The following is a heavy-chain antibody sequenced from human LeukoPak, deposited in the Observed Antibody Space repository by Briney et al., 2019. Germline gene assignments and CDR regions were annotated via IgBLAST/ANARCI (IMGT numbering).Heavy chain of an antibody. J-gene: IGHJ6*02. CDR1: GGTFSSYA. V-gene: IGHV1-69*13. Sequence: SVKVSCKASGGTFSSYAISWVRQAPGQGLEWMGGIIPIFGTANYAQKFQGRVTVTADESTSTAYMELSSLRSEDTAVYYCALVVVVAADYYYGMDVWGQGTTVTVSS. CDR2: IIPIFGTA. CDR3: ALVVVVAADYYYGMDV. D-gene: IGHD2-15*01.